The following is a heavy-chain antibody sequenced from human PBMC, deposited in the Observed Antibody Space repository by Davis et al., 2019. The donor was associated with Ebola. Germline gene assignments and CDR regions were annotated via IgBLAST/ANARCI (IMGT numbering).Heavy chain of an antibody. CDR1: GFTYSSYS. D-gene: IGHD6-13*01. V-gene: IGHV3-21*01. CDR3: ARDRVPGIAAD. J-gene: IGHJ4*02. Sequence: GESLNTPCASPGFTYSSYSTKWVRQAPGKGQEWVSSISSSSRYIYYPDSVKGRFTISRDNAKNSLYLQMTSLRDEDTAVYYCARDRVPGIAADWGQGTLVTVSS. CDR2: ISSSSRYI.